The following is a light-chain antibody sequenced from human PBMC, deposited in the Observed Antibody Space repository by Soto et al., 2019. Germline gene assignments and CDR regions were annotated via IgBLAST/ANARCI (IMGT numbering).Light chain of an antibody. CDR2: HAS. J-gene: IGKJ4*01. V-gene: IGKV3-20*01. CDR1: QSVSSSY. Sequence: ENVLTQSPGTLSLSPGERATLSCRASQSVSSSYLAWYQQKPGQTPRLLIYHASNRATGIPDRFSGSGSGTDFTLTISRLEPEDFAVYYCQQYGDSQLTFGGGTKMEIK. CDR3: QQYGDSQLT.